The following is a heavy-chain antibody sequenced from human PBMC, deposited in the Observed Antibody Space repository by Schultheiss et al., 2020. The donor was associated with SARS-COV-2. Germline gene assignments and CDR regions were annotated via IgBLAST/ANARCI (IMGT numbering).Heavy chain of an antibody. J-gene: IGHJ4*02. D-gene: IGHD4/OR15-4a*01. CDR3: ARDSPFANIVLNKTLFDY. V-gene: IGHV3-66*01. CDR2: IYSGGST. CDR1: GFTVSSNY. Sequence: GGSLRLSCAASGFTVSSNYMSWVRQAPGKGLEWVSVIYSGGSTYYADSVKGRFTISRDNSKNTLYLQMNSLRAEDTAVYYCARDSPFANIVLNKTLFDYWGQGTLVTVSS.